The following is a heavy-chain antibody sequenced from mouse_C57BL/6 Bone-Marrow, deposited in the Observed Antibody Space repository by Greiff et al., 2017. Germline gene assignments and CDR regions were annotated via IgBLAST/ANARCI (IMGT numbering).Heavy chain of an antibody. J-gene: IGHJ2*01. V-gene: IGHV1-55*01. D-gene: IGHD3-3*01. CDR3: ARSSPRGRSFDY. CDR1: GYTFTSYW. Sequence: QVQLQQPGAELVKPGASVKMSCKASGYTFTSYWITWVKQRPGQGLEWIGDIYPTSGRTNYNEKFKSKAILTVDTSSNTAYMQLSSLTSEDSAVFYCARSSPRGRSFDYGGQGTTLTVSS. CDR2: IYPTSGRT.